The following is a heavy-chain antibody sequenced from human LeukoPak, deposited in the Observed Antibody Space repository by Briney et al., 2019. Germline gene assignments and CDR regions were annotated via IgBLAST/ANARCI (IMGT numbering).Heavy chain of an antibody. CDR3: ARDSGSYYFDY. CDR2: ISYDGSNK. J-gene: IGHJ4*02. V-gene: IGHV3-30-3*01. D-gene: IGHD1-26*01. CDR1: GFTFSSYA. Sequence: GRSLRLSCAASGFTFSSYAMHWVRQAPGKGLEWVAVISYDGSNKYYADSVKGRFTISRDNSKNTLYLQMNSLRAEDTAVYYCARDSGSYYFDYWGQGTLVTVS.